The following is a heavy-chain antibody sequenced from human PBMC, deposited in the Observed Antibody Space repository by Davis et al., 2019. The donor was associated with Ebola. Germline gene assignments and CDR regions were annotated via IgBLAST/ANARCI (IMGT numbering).Heavy chain of an antibody. V-gene: IGHV4-4*02. CDR2: IYHSGST. J-gene: IGHJ5*02. D-gene: IGHD3-3*01. CDR3: ARLYYDFWFDP. Sequence: MPSETLSLTCAVSGGSISSSNWWSWVRQPPGKGLEWIGEIYHSGSTNYNPSLKSRVTISVDTSKNQFSLKLSSVTAADTAVYYCARLYYDFWFDPWGQGTLVTVSS. CDR1: GGSISSSNW.